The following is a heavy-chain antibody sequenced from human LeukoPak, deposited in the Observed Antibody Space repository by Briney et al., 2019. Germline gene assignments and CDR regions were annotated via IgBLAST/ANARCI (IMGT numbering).Heavy chain of an antibody. CDR1: GGSISSYY. J-gene: IGHJ4*02. CDR2: IHHSGST. V-gene: IGHV4-34*01. CDR3: ARSRGWLQSHPLGY. D-gene: IGHD5-24*01. Sequence: PSETLSLTCTVSGGSISSYYWSWIRQPPGKGLEWIGEIHHSGSTNYNPSLKSRLTISVDTSKNQFSLKLSSVTAADTAVYYCARSRGWLQSHPLGYWGQGTLVTVSS.